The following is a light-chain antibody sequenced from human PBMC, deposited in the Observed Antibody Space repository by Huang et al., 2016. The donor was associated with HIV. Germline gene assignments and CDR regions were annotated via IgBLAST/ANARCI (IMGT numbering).Light chain of an antibody. CDR3: QQRSNWPPLT. Sequence: EIVLTQSPATLSLSPGERATLSCRASQSVSSYLAWYQQNPGQAPRRLIDDASNRATGIPARFSGSGSGTDFTLTISSLEPEDFAVYYCQQRSNWPPLTFGGGTKVEVK. J-gene: IGKJ4*01. CDR2: DAS. V-gene: IGKV3-11*01. CDR1: QSVSSY.